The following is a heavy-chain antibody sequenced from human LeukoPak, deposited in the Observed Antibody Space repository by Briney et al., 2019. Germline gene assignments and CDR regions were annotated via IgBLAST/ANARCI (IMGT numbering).Heavy chain of an antibody. Sequence: SVKVSCKASGGTFSSYAISWVRQAPGQGLGWMGRIIPIFGTANYAQKFQGRVTITTDESTSTAYMELSSLRSEDTAVYYCARATIAVAGSFDYWGQGTLVTVSS. D-gene: IGHD6-19*01. CDR2: IIPIFGTA. V-gene: IGHV1-69*05. CDR3: ARATIAVAGSFDY. CDR1: GGTFSSYA. J-gene: IGHJ4*02.